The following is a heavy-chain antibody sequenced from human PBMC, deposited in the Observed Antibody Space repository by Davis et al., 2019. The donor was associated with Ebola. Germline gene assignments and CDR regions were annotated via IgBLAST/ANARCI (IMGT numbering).Heavy chain of an antibody. J-gene: IGHJ4*02. CDR1: GFTFDDYA. Sequence: GGSLRLSCAASGFTFDDYAMHWVRQAPGKGLEWVSGISWNSGSIGYVDSVKGRFTISRDNAKNSLYLQMNSLRAEATAVYYCARRADYWGQGTLVTVSS. V-gene: IGHV3-9*01. CDR3: ARRADY. CDR2: ISWNSGSI.